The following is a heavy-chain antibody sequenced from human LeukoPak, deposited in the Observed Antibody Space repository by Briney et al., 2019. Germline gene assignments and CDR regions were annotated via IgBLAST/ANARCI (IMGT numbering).Heavy chain of an antibody. CDR2: INHSGST. J-gene: IGHJ6*04. CDR1: GGSFSGYY. CDR3: ARSRVRITIFGVVINAPSLYV. V-gene: IGHV4-34*01. Sequence: SETLSLTCAVSGGSFSGYYWSWSREPPGKGLERIGEINHSGSTNYNPSLKSRVTISVGTSKNQFSLKLSSVTAADTAVYYCARSRVRITIFGVVINAPSLYVWGKGTTVTVSS. D-gene: IGHD3-3*01.